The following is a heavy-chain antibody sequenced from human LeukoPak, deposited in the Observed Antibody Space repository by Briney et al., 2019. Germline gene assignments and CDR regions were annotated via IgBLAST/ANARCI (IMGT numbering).Heavy chain of an antibody. Sequence: GGSLRLSCAASGFTVSSNYMSWVRQAPGKGLEWVSVIYSGGTTYYADTVKGRFTISRDNSKNTLYLQMNSLRADDTAVYYCARANWNDDAFDIWGQGTMVTVS. J-gene: IGHJ3*02. CDR1: GFTVSSNY. D-gene: IGHD1-20*01. CDR2: IYSGGTT. CDR3: ARANWNDDAFDI. V-gene: IGHV3-66*01.